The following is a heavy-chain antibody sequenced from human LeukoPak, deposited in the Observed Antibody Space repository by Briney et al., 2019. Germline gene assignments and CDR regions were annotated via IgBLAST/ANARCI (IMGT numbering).Heavy chain of an antibody. CDR2: IFDIGSI. CDR1: GVSISDDS. CDR3: ARAASGDRYSGYAKDRYYFDR. Sequence: TSETLSLTCTVSGVSISDDSWTWIRQPPGKGLDWIGSIFDIGSITYNPSLRSRLTISVETSKNQISLKLSSVTAADTAVYFCARAASGDRYSGYAKDRYYFDRWGQGTLVTVSS. D-gene: IGHD5-12*01. V-gene: IGHV4-59*01. J-gene: IGHJ4*02.